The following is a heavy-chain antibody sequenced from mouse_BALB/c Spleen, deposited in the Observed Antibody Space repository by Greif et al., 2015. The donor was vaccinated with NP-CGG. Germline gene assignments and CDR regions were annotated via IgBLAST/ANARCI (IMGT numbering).Heavy chain of an antibody. Sequence: QVQLQQSGAELAKPGASVKMSCKASGYTFTSYWMHWVKQRPGQGLEWIGYINPSTGYTEYNQKFKDKATLTADKSSSTAYMQLSSLTSEDSAVYHCAIYDGYYFDYWGQGTTLTVSS. V-gene: IGHV1-7*01. CDR3: AIYDGYYFDY. J-gene: IGHJ2*01. CDR1: GYTFTSYW. D-gene: IGHD2-3*01. CDR2: INPSTGYT.